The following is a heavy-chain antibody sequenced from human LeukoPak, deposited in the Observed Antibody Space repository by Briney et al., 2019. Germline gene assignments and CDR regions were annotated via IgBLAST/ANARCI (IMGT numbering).Heavy chain of an antibody. CDR2: INSDGSST. V-gene: IGHV3-74*01. Sequence: GGSLRLSCAASGFTFSSYWMHWVRQAPGKGLVWVSRINSDGSSTSYADSVKGRFTISRDNSKNTLYLQMNSLRAEDTAVYYCAKDTGYSSSWNDYWGQGTLVTVSS. CDR3: AKDTGYSSSWNDY. D-gene: IGHD6-13*01. CDR1: GFTFSSYW. J-gene: IGHJ4*02.